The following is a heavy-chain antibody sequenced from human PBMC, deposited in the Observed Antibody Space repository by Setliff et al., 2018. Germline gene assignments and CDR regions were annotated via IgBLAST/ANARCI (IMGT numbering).Heavy chain of an antibody. V-gene: IGHV3-21*01. J-gene: IGHJ4*02. CDR1: GGSFSTYY. Sequence: PSETLSLTCAVYGGSFSTYYWIWIRQPPGKGLEWISSISSSISYIYYADSVKGRFTISRDNAENSLYLQMNSLRAEDTAVYYCGVLGTDVFDYWGQGTLVTVSS. CDR2: ISSSISYI. D-gene: IGHD7-27*01. CDR3: GVLGTDVFDY.